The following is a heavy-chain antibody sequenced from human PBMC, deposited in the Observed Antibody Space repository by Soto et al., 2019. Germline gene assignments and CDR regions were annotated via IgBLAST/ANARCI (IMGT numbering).Heavy chain of an antibody. V-gene: IGHV4-31*03. CDR3: ARVTTKDFRSDHHSDPHYFFDY. J-gene: IGHJ4*02. Sequence: SGTRSLTCTVSGGSISSGGYYWSWIRQHPGRGLEWIGYIYYNGNTYYNPSLKSRVTVSVDTSKNQFSLNVRSVTAEDTAVYYCARVTTKDFRSDHHSDPHYFFDYWGQGTLVTVSS. D-gene: IGHD3-3*01. CDR2: IYYNGNT. CDR1: GGSISSGGYY.